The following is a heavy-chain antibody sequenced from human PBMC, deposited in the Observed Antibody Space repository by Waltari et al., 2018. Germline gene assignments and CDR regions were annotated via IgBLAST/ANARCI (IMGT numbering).Heavy chain of an antibody. D-gene: IGHD2-15*01. CDR2: ISYDGSNK. J-gene: IGHJ4*02. V-gene: IGHV3-30-3*01. CDR3: ARDLGYCSGGSCHGG. Sequence: QVQLVESGGGVVQPGRSLRLSCAASGFTFGSYAMHWVRQAPGKGLEWVAVISYDGSNKYYADSVKGRFTISRDNSKNTLYLQMNSLRAEDTAVYYCARDLGYCSGGSCHGGWGQGTLVTVSS. CDR1: GFTFGSYA.